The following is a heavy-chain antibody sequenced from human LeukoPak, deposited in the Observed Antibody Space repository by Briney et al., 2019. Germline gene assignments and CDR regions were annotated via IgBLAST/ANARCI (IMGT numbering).Heavy chain of an antibody. Sequence: GGSLRLSCAVSGFTLSSYAMSWVRQAPGKGLEWVSDISGSGDSTYYADSVKGRFTISRDNSKNTLYLQMNSLRAEDTAIYYCAKDRTVGASYWYFDLWGRGTLVTVSS. D-gene: IGHD1-26*01. CDR3: AKDRTVGASYWYFDL. J-gene: IGHJ2*01. V-gene: IGHV3-23*01. CDR1: GFTLSSYA. CDR2: ISGSGDST.